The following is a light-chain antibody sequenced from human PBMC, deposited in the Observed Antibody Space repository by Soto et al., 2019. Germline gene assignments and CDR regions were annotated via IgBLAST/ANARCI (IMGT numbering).Light chain of an antibody. J-gene: IGKJ1*01. CDR3: QQYNNWPPMA. CDR1: QSVSSN. Sequence: EIVMTQSPATLSVSPGERATLSCRASQSVSSNLAWYQQKPGQAPRLLIYGASTRATGIPARFSGSGSGTEFTLTISSLQSEDFAVYYGQQYNNWPPMAFGQGTKVESK. CDR2: GAS. V-gene: IGKV3-15*01.